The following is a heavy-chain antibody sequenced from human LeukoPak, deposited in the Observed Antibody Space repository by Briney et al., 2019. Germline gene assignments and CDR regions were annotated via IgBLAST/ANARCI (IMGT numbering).Heavy chain of an antibody. CDR1: GASISANNCY. CDR2: IYTDGIT. CDR3: ARFAFSSLRLDY. J-gene: IGHJ4*02. Sequence: PSETLSLTCNVSGASISANNCYWPWIRQPAGKGLEWIGRIYTDGITNYSPSLKSRVTIFLHKPKNQFSLKLTSMTAADSAVYYCARFAFSSLRLDYWGQGAQVIVSS. D-gene: IGHD3-16*01. V-gene: IGHV4-61*02.